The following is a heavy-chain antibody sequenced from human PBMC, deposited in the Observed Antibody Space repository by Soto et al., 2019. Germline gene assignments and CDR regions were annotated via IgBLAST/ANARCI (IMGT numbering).Heavy chain of an antibody. D-gene: IGHD5-18*01. CDR2: ILYTATT. Sequence: SETLSLTCTVSCGSVSSGDHYCSWIRQPPGRGLEWIAYILYTATTYYNPSLNNRITISVDLSKNMFSLSLSDVTAADTAVYDCDRGSGYGFGIDYWGQGILVTLSS. CDR1: CGSVSSGDHY. CDR3: DRGSGYGFGIDY. J-gene: IGHJ4*02. V-gene: IGHV4-30-4*01.